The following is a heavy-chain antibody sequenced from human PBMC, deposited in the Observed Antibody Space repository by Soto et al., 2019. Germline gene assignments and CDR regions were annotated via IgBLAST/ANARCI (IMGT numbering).Heavy chain of an antibody. CDR3: AHKGDGYRGFKY. J-gene: IGHJ4*02. V-gene: IGHV2-5*02. CDR2: IYWDDDK. D-gene: IGHD5-12*01. CDR1: GSSLSTSGAG. Sequence: QITLKESGPTLVKPTQTLTLTCTLSGSSLSTSGAGVGWIRQPPGKALEWLALIYWDDDKRYSPSLKSRLTITKDTSKNQVVLTMTNMDPADTATYYCAHKGDGYRGFKYWGQGTLVTVSS.